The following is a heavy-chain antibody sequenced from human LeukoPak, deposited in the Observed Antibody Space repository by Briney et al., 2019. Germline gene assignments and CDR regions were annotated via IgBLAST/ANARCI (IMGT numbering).Heavy chain of an antibody. CDR3: ARDIAHCSGGVCYNIRFDS. D-gene: IGHD2-8*02. V-gene: IGHV3-43*01. Sequence: GGSLRLSCVASGFTFHDYTMHWVRQAPGKGLEWVSLISWNGVSTYYADSVKGRFTISRDDAKNSVYLQMNSLRAEDTAVYFCARDIAHCSGGVCYNIRFDSWGQGTLVTVSS. CDR1: GFTFHDYT. CDR2: ISWNGVST. J-gene: IGHJ5*01.